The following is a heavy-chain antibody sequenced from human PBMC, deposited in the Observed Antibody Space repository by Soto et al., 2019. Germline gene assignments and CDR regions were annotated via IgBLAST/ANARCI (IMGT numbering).Heavy chain of an antibody. J-gene: IGHJ4*02. Sequence: GGSLRLSCAASGFSFTYYGVNWVRQAPGKGLEWLSYISDSSTTIYYADSVRGRFTISRDNAKNSLFLQMNSLRDEDTAVYYCAREFKGYESMGHHTYYFDYWGQGALVTVSS. CDR3: AREFKGYESMGHHTYYFDY. V-gene: IGHV3-48*02. CDR2: ISDSSTTI. CDR1: GFSFTYYG. D-gene: IGHD3-22*01.